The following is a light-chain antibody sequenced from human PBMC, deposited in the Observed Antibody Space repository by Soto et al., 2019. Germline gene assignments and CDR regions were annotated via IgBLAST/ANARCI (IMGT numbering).Light chain of an antibody. CDR1: QRVSGDY. CDR2: TAS. Sequence: EIVLTQSPATLSLSPGERATLSCRASQRVSGDYLAWYQQRPGQAPRPLIHTASSRATGIPDRFSGSGSGTDFTLTISRLEPEDFAVYYCQQYGMSPWTFGQGTKVEIK. J-gene: IGKJ1*01. CDR3: QQYGMSPWT. V-gene: IGKV3-20*01.